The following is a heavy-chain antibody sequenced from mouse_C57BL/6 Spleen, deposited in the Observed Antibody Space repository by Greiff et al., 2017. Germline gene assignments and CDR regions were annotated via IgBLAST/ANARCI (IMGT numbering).Heavy chain of an antibody. CDR1: GYSFTSYY. V-gene: IGHV1-66*01. J-gene: IGHJ3*01. D-gene: IGHD1-1*01. CDR2: IYPGSGNT. CDR3: ARTIYYYGSSFAY. Sequence: QVQLQQSGPELVKPGASVKISCKASGYSFTSYYIHWVKQRPGQGLEWIGWIYPGSGNTKYNEKFKGKATLTADTSSSTAYMQLSSLTAEDSAVDYCARTIYYYGSSFAYWGQGTLVTVSA.